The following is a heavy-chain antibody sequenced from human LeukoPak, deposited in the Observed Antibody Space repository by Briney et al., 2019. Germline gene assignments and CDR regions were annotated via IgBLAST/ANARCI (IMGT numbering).Heavy chain of an antibody. Sequence: SETLSLTCAVYGGSFSGYYWSWIRQPPGKGLEWIGEIIHSGSTNYNPSLKSRVTISVDTSKNQLSLKLSSVTAADTAVYYCARQNDIQGFDYWGQGTLVTVSS. J-gene: IGHJ4*02. CDR3: ARQNDIQGFDY. CDR1: GGSFSGYY. D-gene: IGHD2-8*01. CDR2: IIHSGST. V-gene: IGHV4-34*12.